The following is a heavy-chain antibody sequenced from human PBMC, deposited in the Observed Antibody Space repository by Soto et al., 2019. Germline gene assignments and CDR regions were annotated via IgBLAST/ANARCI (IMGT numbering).Heavy chain of an antibody. Sequence: QVQLVESGGGGVQPGRSLRLSCAASGFTFSSYAMHWVRQAPGKGLEWVAVISYDGSNKYYADSVKDRFTISRDNSKNTLYLQMNSLSAEDTAVYYCARDSGPDCGDYGGLGYWGQGTLVTVSS. J-gene: IGHJ4*02. V-gene: IGHV3-30-3*01. CDR1: GFTFSSYA. CDR3: ARDSGPDCGDYGGLGY. CDR2: ISYDGSNK. D-gene: IGHD4-17*01.